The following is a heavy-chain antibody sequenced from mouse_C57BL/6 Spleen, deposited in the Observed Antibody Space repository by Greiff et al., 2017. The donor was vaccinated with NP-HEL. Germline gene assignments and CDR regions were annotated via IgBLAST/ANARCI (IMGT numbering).Heavy chain of an antibody. V-gene: IGHV3-1*01. CDR3: ARGGSYYGSSYPYFDV. CDR1: GYSITSGYD. CDR2: ISYSGST. J-gene: IGHJ1*03. D-gene: IGHD1-1*01. Sequence: EVKLQQSGPGMVKPSQSLSLTCTVTGYSITSGYDWHWIRHFPGNKLEWMGYISYSGSTNYNPSLKSRISITHDTSKNHFFLKLNSVTTEDTATYYCARGGSYYGSSYPYFDVWGTGTTVTVSS.